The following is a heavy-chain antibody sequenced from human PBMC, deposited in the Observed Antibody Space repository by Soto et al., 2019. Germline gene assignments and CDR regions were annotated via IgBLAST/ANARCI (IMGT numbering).Heavy chain of an antibody. CDR3: VRPYYSSSWFPFDR. Sequence: QVQLVESGGGLVKPGGSLRLSCTGSGFDFGDYYMSWIRQAPGKGLEWVSYIDSGDGTTYYTDSVKGRFTISRDNAKKTVYLPMSSLRVEDTALYYCVRPYYSSSWFPFDRWGQGALVTVSS. J-gene: IGHJ4*02. V-gene: IGHV3-11*01. CDR2: IDSGDGTT. CDR1: GFDFGDYY. D-gene: IGHD6-13*01.